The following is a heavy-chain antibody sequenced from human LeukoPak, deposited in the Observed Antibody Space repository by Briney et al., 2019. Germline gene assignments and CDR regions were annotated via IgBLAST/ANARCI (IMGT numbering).Heavy chain of an antibody. CDR1: GYSISSGYY. J-gene: IGHJ4*02. D-gene: IGHD6-19*01. Sequence: SETLSLTCAVSGYSISSGYYWGWIRQPPGKGLEWIGSIYHSGSTYYNPSLKGRVTISVDTSKNQFSLKLSSVTAADTAVYYCAGSRRLVPADYWGQGTLVTVSS. CDR3: AGSRRLVPADY. CDR2: IYHSGST. V-gene: IGHV4-38-2*01.